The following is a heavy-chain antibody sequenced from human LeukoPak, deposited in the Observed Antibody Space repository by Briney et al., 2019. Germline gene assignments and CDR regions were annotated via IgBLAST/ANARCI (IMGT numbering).Heavy chain of an antibody. V-gene: IGHV4-39*01. Sequence: PSETLSLTCTVSGGSISSSSYYWGWIRQPPGKGLEWIGSIYYSGSTYYNPSLKSRVTISVDTSKNQFSLKLSSVTAADAAVYYCARQGRFGVVINWFDPWGRGTLVTVSS. CDR3: ARQGRFGVVINWFDP. CDR2: IYYSGST. D-gene: IGHD3-3*01. J-gene: IGHJ5*02. CDR1: GGSISSSSYY.